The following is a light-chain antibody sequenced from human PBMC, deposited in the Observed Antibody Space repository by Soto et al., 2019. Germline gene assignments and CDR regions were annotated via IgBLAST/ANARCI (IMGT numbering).Light chain of an antibody. Sequence: AIQMTQSPSSLSASVGDRVTITCRASQGIINDLGWYQQKPGKAPKLLIYAASILQSGVPSRFSGSGSGADFTLTISSLQPEYFATYYCLQDYNYTRTFGQGTKVEIK. CDR3: LQDYNYTRT. CDR2: AAS. J-gene: IGKJ1*01. V-gene: IGKV1-6*01. CDR1: QGIIND.